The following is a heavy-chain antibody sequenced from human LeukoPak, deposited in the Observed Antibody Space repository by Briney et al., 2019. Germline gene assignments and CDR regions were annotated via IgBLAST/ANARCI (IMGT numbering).Heavy chain of an antibody. D-gene: IGHD2-8*01. CDR3: GGGKMGCAWAEYFQH. J-gene: IGHJ1*01. CDR1: GYTFTGYY. Sequence: ASVKVSCKASGYTFTGYYMHWVRQAPGQGLEWMGWINPNSGGTNYAQKFQGRVTMTRGTSISTAYVELSRLRSDDTDVYYCGGGKMGCAWAEYFQHWGQGTLVTVSS. V-gene: IGHV1-2*02. CDR2: INPNSGGT.